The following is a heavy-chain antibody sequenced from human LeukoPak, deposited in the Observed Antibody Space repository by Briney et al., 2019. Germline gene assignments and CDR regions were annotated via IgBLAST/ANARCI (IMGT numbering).Heavy chain of an antibody. V-gene: IGHV3-21*01. CDR2: IGSSSSYI. Sequence: GGSLRLSCAASGFTFSSYSMNWVRQAPGKGLEWVSSIGSSSSYIYYADSVKGRFTISRDNAKNSLYLQMNSLRAEDTAVYYCARGRRGYCSSTSCYTPYYYYGMDVWGQGTTVTVSS. J-gene: IGHJ6*02. D-gene: IGHD2-2*02. CDR1: GFTFSSYS. CDR3: ARGRRGYCSSTSCYTPYYYYGMDV.